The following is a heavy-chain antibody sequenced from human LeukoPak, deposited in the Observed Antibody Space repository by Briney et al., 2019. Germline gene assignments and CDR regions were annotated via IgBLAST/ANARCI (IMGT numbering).Heavy chain of an antibody. CDR3: AKGYYYDVLTGYRRDGIDI. CDR2: IHYDRNNK. D-gene: IGHD3-9*01. CDR1: GFIFSSCD. V-gene: IGHV3-30*02. J-gene: IGHJ3*02. Sequence: GGSLRLSCAASGFIFSSCDMHWVRQAPGKGLEWVASIHYDRNNKYYADPVKDRFTISRDNSKNTLYLQMDSLRLEDTTIYYCAKGYYYDVLTGYRRDGIDIWGQGTMVTVSS.